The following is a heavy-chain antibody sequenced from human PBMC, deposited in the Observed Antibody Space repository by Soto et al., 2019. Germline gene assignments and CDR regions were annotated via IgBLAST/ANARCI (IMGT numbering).Heavy chain of an antibody. D-gene: IGHD3-22*01. CDR1: EFTFSNYA. V-gene: IGHV3-74*01. J-gene: IGHJ4*02. CDR3: AREIYDDYDSSGFDH. CDR2: INSDGSST. Sequence: PGGSLRLSCAASEFTFSNYAMSWVRQAPGKGLVWVSHINSDGSSTTYADSVKGRFTISRDNAKNTLSLQMNSLRAEDTAVYYCAREIYDDYDSSGFDHWGQGTLVTVSS.